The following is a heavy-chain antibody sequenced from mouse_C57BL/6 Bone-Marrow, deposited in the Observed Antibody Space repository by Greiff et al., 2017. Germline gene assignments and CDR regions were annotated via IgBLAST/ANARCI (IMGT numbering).Heavy chain of an antibody. CDR3: TSVYYYGSSSLYAMDD. CDR1: GYTFTSYW. J-gene: IGHJ4*01. V-gene: IGHV1-5*01. CDR2: IYTGNSDT. D-gene: IGHD1-1*01. Sequence: EVKLQESGTVLARPGASVKMSCKTSGYTFTSYWMHWVKQRPGQGLEWIGAIYTGNSDTSYNQKFKGKAKLTAVTSASTAYMELSSLPNKDSAVYYCTSVYYYGSSSLYAMDDWGQGTSVTVSS.